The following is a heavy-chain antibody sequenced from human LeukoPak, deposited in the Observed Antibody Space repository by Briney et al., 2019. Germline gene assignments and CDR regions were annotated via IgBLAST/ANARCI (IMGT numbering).Heavy chain of an antibody. CDR1: GFTFSSYS. CDR2: ISSSGGFI. Sequence: GGSLRLSCAASGFTFSSYSMNWVRQAPGKGLEWVSSISSSGGFIYYADSVKGRFTISRDNAKNSLFLQMTSLRAEDTAVYYCARGSTGTTDLNFDYWGQGTLVTVSS. D-gene: IGHD1-1*01. CDR3: ARGSTGTTDLNFDY. V-gene: IGHV3-21*01. J-gene: IGHJ4*02.